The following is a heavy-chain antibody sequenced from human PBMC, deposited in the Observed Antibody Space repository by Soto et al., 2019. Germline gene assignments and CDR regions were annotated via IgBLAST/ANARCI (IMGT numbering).Heavy chain of an antibody. CDR2: INSDGSST. CDR1: GFTFRSYW. Sequence: PGGSLRLSWAASGFTFRSYWMHWVLQAPWKGLVWVSRINSDGSSTSYADSVKGRFTISRDNAKNTLYLQMNSLRAEDTAVYYCAREESSSWSDDLMNWFDPWGQGTLVTVSS. V-gene: IGHV3-74*01. D-gene: IGHD6-13*01. CDR3: AREESSSWSDDLMNWFDP. J-gene: IGHJ5*02.